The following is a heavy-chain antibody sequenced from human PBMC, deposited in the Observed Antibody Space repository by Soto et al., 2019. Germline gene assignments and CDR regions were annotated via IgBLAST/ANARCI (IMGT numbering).Heavy chain of an antibody. CDR2: INHSGST. CDR1: GGSFSGYY. J-gene: IGHJ6*03. CDR3: ARKYSSSSRGYYMDV. V-gene: IGHV4-34*01. Sequence: SETLSLTCAVYGGSFSGYYWSWIRQPPGKGLEWIGEINHSGSTNYNPSLKSRVTISVDTSKNQFSLKLSSVTAADTAVYYCARKYSSSSRGYYMDVWGKGTTVTVS. D-gene: IGHD6-6*01.